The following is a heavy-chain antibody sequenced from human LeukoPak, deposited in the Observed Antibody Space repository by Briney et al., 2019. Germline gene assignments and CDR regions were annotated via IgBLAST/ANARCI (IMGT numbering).Heavy chain of an antibody. CDR3: ARVGGVEWELLRNDAFDI. D-gene: IGHD1-26*01. CDR1: GFTFSSYW. V-gene: IGHV3-7*01. Sequence: PGGSLRLSCAASGFTFSSYWMSWVRQAPGKGLEWVVNIKQDGSEKYYVDSVKGRFTISRDNAKNSLYLQMNSLRAEDTAVYYCARVGGVEWELLRNDAFDIWGQGAMVTVSS. CDR2: IKQDGSEK. J-gene: IGHJ3*02.